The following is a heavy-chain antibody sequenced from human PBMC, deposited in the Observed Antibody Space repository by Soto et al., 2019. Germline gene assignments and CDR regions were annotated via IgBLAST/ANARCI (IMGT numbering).Heavy chain of an antibody. Sequence: PSETLPLTGSVSGGSISGSYCSWIRQSPGKGLEWLGYVYYTGSTNYSPSLRSRVSISVDTSKNEFSLRLSSVTAADTAVYFCARSVAVPGEDIDYSGQGPQVNVSS. CDR3: ARSVAVPGEDIDY. CDR2: VYYTGST. J-gene: IGHJ4*02. CDR1: GGSISGSY. V-gene: IGHV4-59*01. D-gene: IGHD6-19*01.